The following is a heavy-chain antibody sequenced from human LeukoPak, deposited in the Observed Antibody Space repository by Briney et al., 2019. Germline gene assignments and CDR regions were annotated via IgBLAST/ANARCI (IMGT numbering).Heavy chain of an antibody. D-gene: IGHD3-22*01. V-gene: IGHV4-34*01. J-gene: IGHJ4*02. CDR1: GGSFSGYY. CDR2: INHSGST. CDR3: ARCGPYDSTGIDY. Sequence: SETLSLTCAVYGGSFSGYYWSWIRQPPGKGLEWIGEINHSGSTNYNPSLKSRVTTSVDTSKNQFSLKLSSVTAADTAVYYCARCGPYDSTGIDYWGQGTLVTVSS.